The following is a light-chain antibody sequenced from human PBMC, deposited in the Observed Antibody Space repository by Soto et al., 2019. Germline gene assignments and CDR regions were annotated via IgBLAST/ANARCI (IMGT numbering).Light chain of an antibody. CDR1: QSVSSSY. Sequence: EIVLTQSPGTLSLSPGEKATISRRASQSVSSSYLAWYQQKTGQAPRLLIYGASSRATGIPDRFSGSGSGTDFTLTISRLEPEDFAVYYCQQYGSSPSFGQGTKV. CDR3: QQYGSSPS. CDR2: GAS. V-gene: IGKV3-20*01. J-gene: IGKJ1*01.